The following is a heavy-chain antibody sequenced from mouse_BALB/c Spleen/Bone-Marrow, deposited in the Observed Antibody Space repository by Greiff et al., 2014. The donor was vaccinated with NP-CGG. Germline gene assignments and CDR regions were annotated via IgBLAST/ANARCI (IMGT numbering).Heavy chain of an antibody. CDR2: FNPSSGYI. CDR3: ARLNYGYWFAY. D-gene: IGHD1-2*01. CDR1: GYTFTSYT. J-gene: IGHJ3*01. V-gene: IGHV1-4*02. Sequence: VKLQESAAELARPGASVKMSCKASGYTFTSYTMHWVKQRPGQGLEWIGYFNPSSGYIEYNQKFKDKTTLTADKSSSTAYIQLSSLTSEDSAVYYCARLNYGYWFAYWGQGTLVTVSA.